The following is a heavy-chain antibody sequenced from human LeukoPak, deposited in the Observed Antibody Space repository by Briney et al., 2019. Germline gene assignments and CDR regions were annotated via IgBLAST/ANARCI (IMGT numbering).Heavy chain of an antibody. D-gene: IGHD3/OR15-3a*01. CDR2: ISGSGGST. CDR1: GITLSNYG. Sequence: GGSLRLSCAVSGITLSNYGMSWIRQAPGKGLEWVTGISGSGGSTYYADSVKGRFTISRHNPKNTLYLQMNSLRAEDTAVYFCAKRGVVIRVILVGFHKEAYYFESWGQGALVTVSS. CDR3: AKRGVVIRVILVGFHKEAYYFES. V-gene: IGHV3-23*01. J-gene: IGHJ4*02.